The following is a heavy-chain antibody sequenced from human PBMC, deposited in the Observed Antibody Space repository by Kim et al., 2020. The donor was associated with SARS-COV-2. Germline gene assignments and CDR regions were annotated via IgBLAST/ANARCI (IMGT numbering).Heavy chain of an antibody. J-gene: IGHJ4*02. V-gene: IGHV3-30*03. Sequence: YADSVKGRFTISRDNSKNTLYLQMNSLRAEDTAVYYCASHVDTAIAGTNYWGQGTLVTVSS. D-gene: IGHD5-18*01. CDR3: ASHVDTAIAGTNY.